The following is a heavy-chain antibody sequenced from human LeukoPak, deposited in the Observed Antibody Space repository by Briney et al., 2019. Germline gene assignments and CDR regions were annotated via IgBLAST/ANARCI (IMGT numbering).Heavy chain of an antibody. CDR2: MNPNSGNT. V-gene: IGHV1-8*02. Sequence: ASVKVSCKASGYTFSDFTDYHLHWVRQAPGQGLEWMGWMNPNSGNTGYAQKFQGRVTMTRNTSISTAYMELSSLRSEDTAVYYCARASYSSSFSDDYWGQGTLATVSS. J-gene: IGHJ4*02. CDR3: ARASYSSSFSDDY. D-gene: IGHD6-13*01. CDR1: GYTFSDFTDYH.